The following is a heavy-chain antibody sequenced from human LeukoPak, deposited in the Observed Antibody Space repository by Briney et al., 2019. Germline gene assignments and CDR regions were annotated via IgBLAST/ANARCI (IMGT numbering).Heavy chain of an antibody. D-gene: IGHD3-10*01. Sequence: PGRSLRHSCIAPGFTLSNYTIHWLRQAPGKGLEGVALVCHDGSNRYYADSVKGRFTISRDKIKNTVYLQMNRLRAQDTAVYYCARELFGSGSCPDYWGQGTLVTVSS. CDR1: GFTLSNYT. V-gene: IGHV3-33*01. CDR3: ARELFGSGSCPDY. J-gene: IGHJ4*02. CDR2: VCHDGSNR.